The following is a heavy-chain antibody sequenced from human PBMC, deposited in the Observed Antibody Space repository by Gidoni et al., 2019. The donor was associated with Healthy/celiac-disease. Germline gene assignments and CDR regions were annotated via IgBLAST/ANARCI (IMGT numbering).Heavy chain of an antibody. Sequence: QVQLVQSGAEVKKPGSSVKVSCKASGGTFSSYAISWVRQAPGQGLEWMGGIIPIFGTANYAQKFQGRVTITADESTSTAYMGLSSLRSEDTAVYYCARVGPRDSGSYNLLDYWGQGTLVTVSS. CDR1: GGTFSSYA. V-gene: IGHV1-69*01. CDR2: IIPIFGTA. D-gene: IGHD1-26*01. J-gene: IGHJ4*02. CDR3: ARVGPRDSGSYNLLDY.